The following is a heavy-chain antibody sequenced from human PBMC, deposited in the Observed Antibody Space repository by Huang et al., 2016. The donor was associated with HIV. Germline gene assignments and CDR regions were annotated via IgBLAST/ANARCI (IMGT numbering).Heavy chain of an antibody. V-gene: IGHV1-18*01. D-gene: IGHD3-22*01. CDR2: ISDFNGDT. J-gene: IGHJ3*01. CDR1: GYSFTDDG. Sequence: QAQLMQSGPEVKKPGASVKVSCKTSGYSFTDDGITGVRQAPGQGPAWVGGISDFNGDTERAQRLQGRVTLTTDTSTSMAYMELRSLRFDDTAVYFCARDPKYHRIGYYRQRRGIDVWGQGTMVSVSS. CDR3: ARDPKYHRIGYYRQRRGIDV.